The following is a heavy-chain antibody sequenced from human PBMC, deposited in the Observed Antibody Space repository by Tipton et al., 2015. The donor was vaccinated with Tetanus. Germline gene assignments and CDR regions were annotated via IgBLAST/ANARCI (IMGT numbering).Heavy chain of an antibody. CDR3: ARLYSYGSLCWFDP. CDR1: GGSISPHY. CDR2: IYYSGST. Sequence: SLTCTVSGGSISPHYWSWIRQPPGKGLEWIGYIYYSGSTNYNPSLESRVTISVDTSKNQFSLKLRSVTAADTAVYYCARLYSYGSLCWFDPWGQGTLVTVSS. J-gene: IGHJ5*02. V-gene: IGHV4-59*11. D-gene: IGHD5-18*01.